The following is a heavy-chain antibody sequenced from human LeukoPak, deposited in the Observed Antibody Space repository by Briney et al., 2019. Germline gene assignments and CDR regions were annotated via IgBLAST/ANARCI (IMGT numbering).Heavy chain of an antibody. J-gene: IGHJ4*02. D-gene: IGHD3-22*01. Sequence: PGGSLRLSCAASGFTFSSYSMNWVRQAPGKGLEWVSSISSSSSYIYYADSVKGRFTISRDNAKNSLYLQMNSLRAEDTAVYYCARDPTTYYDSSGYHDYWGQGTLVTVSS. CDR2: ISSSSSYI. V-gene: IGHV3-21*04. CDR1: GFTFSSYS. CDR3: ARDPTTYYDSSGYHDY.